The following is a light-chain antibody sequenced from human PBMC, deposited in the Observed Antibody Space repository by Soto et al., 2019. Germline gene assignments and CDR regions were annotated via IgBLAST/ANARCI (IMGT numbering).Light chain of an antibody. J-gene: IGLJ1*01. V-gene: IGLV2-11*01. CDR1: SSVVGGFNS. Sequence: LTQPRSVSGSPGQSVTISCTGTSSVVGGFNSVSWYQQHPGKAPKLMIYDVNKRPSGVPDRFSGSKSGSTASLTISGLQAEDEADYYCCSYAGSYSYAFANGTKVTVL. CDR2: DVN. CDR3: CSYAGSYSYA.